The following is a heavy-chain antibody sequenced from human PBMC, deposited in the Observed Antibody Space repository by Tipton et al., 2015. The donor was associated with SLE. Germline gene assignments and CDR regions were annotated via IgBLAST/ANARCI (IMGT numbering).Heavy chain of an antibody. Sequence: SLRLSCAASGFPFSSYGMHWVRQAPGRGLEYVSAISTNDGSTYYANSVKGRFTISRDNSRNTVYLQMGSLRAEDTALYYCARRDFTNCYDYWGQGTVVTVSS. CDR1: GFPFSSYG. CDR2: ISTNDGST. D-gene: IGHD3-3*01. V-gene: IGHV3-64*01. CDR3: ARRDFTNCYDY. J-gene: IGHJ4*02.